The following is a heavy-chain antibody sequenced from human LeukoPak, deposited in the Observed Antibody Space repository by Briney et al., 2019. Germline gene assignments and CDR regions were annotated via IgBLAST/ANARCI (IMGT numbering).Heavy chain of an antibody. Sequence: GASVKVSCKASGGTFSSYAISWVRQAPGQGLEWMGRIIPILGIANYAQKFQGRVTITADKSTSTAYMELSSLRSEDTAVYYCARDSGDSSGPLDYWGQGTLVTVSS. J-gene: IGHJ4*02. V-gene: IGHV1-69*04. D-gene: IGHD3-22*01. CDR1: GGTFSSYA. CDR2: IIPILGIA. CDR3: ARDSGDSSGPLDY.